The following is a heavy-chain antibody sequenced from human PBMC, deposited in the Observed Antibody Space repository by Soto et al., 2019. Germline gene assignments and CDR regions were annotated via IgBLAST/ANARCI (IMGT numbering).Heavy chain of an antibody. CDR1: GFTFSSYE. V-gene: IGHV3-48*03. CDR2: ISSSGSTI. D-gene: IGHD5-12*01. J-gene: IGHJ6*03. Sequence: GSLRLSCAASGFTFSSYEMNWVRQAPGKGLEWVSYISSSGSTIYYADSVKGRFTISRDNAKNSLYLQMNSLRAEDTAVYYCARNGNSGYDYYYYYYMDVWGKGTTVTVSS. CDR3: ARNGNSGYDYYYYYYMDV.